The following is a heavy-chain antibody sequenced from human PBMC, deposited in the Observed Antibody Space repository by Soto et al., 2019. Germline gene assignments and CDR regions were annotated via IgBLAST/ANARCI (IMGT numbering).Heavy chain of an antibody. CDR1: DGSLTEYH. V-gene: IGHV4-34*01. CDR2: VSHHGTS. J-gene: IGHJ5*02. Sequence: SETLSLTCVVYDGSLTEYHWSWVRQTPGKGLEWIGEVSHHGTSHYNPSLGSRVIMSFDTSKDQFSLTLQSVTAADTGIYYCARGQSAVDVFFPTPVRFHPWGPGTTAPVYS. CDR3: ARGQSAVDVFFPTPVRFHP. D-gene: IGHD3-10*02.